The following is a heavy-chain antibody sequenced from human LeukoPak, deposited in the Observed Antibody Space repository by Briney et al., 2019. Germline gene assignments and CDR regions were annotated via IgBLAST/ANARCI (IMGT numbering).Heavy chain of an antibody. CDR2: IRRRAYGGAA. CDR3: SRNGLVDFDY. CDR1: GFAFDDFA. Sequence: GGSLRLSCTTSGFAFDDFAMSWVRQPAGKGLEWVGFIRRRAYGGAAEYAASVKGRFIISRDDSKGIAYLQMDSLKTEDTAVYYCSRNGLVDFDYWGQGSRVIVSP. V-gene: IGHV3-49*04. J-gene: IGHJ4*02.